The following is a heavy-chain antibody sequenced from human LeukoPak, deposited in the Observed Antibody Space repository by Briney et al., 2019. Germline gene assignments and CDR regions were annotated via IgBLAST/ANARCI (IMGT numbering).Heavy chain of an antibody. Sequence: PGGSLRLSCAASGFTFSSYSMHWVRQAPGKGLEWVAVIWYDGSNKYYTDSVKGRFTISRDNSKNTLYLQMNSLRAEDTAVYYCAKGSDTAPDYWGQGTLVTVSS. V-gene: IGHV3-33*06. CDR3: AKGSDTAPDY. J-gene: IGHJ4*02. D-gene: IGHD5-18*01. CDR1: GFTFSSYS. CDR2: IWYDGSNK.